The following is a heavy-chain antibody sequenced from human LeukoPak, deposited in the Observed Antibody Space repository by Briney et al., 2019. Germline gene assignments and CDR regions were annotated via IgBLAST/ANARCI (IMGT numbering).Heavy chain of an antibody. CDR3: ARQYYDSTGYYYFDY. CDR1: GDFISGSTYY. Sequence: SETLSLTCTVSGDFISGSTYYWGWIRQPPGKGLEWIGSMYYSGSTYSNPSLRSRVTMSADTSKNQFSLNLKSVTAADTAVYYCARQYYDSTGYYYFDYWGQGTLVTVSS. J-gene: IGHJ4*02. V-gene: IGHV4-39*01. D-gene: IGHD3-22*01. CDR2: MYYSGST.